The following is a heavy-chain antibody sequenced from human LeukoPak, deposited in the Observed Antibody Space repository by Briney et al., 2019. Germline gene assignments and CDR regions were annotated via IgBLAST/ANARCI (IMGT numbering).Heavy chain of an antibody. Sequence: GSLRLSCAASGFTFSSYGMHWVRQAPGKGLEWVAVISYDGSNKYYADSVKGRFTISRDNSKNTLYLQMNSLRAEDTAVYYCAKGPTGYNSSWPDYWAREPWSPSPQ. D-gene: IGHD6-13*01. CDR1: GFTFSSYG. V-gene: IGHV3-30*18. CDR3: AKGPTGYNSSWPDY. J-gene: IGHJ4*02. CDR2: ISYDGSNK.